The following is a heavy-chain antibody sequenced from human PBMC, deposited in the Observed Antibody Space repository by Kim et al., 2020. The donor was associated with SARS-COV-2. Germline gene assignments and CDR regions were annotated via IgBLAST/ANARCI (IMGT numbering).Heavy chain of an antibody. CDR3: AKVTSGSSGWFEYFQH. CDR2: IRDSGGST. Sequence: GGSLRLSCAASGFTFNSYAMSWVRQAPGKGLEWVSGIRDSGGSTKYADSVKGRFSISRDNSKNTLYLQMDILRAEDTAVYYCAKVTSGSSGWFEYFQHWGQGTLVTVSS. J-gene: IGHJ1*01. D-gene: IGHD6-19*01. CDR1: GFTFNSYA. V-gene: IGHV3-23*01.